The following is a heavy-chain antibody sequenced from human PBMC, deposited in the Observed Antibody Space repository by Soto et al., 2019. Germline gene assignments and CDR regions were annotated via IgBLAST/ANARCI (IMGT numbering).Heavy chain of an antibody. CDR3: ATGGGDSYGLEELDY. J-gene: IGHJ4*02. CDR2: FDPEDGET. CDR1: GYTLTELS. Sequence: ASVKVSCKVSGYTLTELSMHWVRQAPGKGLEWMGGFDPEDGETIYAQKFQGRVTMTEDTSTDTAYMELSSLRSEDTAVYYCATGGGDSYGLEELDYWGQGTLVTVSS. V-gene: IGHV1-24*01. D-gene: IGHD5-18*01.